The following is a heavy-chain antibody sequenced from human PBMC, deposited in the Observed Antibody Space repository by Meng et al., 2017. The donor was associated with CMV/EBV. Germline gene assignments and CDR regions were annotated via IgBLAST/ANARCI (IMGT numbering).Heavy chain of an antibody. CDR2: IYWNDDK. Sequence: SGPTLVKPTQTLTLTCTFSGFSLSTSGVGVGWIRQPPGKALEWLALIYWNDDKRYSPSLKSRLTITKDTSKNQVVLTMTNMDPVDTATYYCAHMWGEPASFYDFWSYYGMDVWGQGTTVTVSS. D-gene: IGHD3-3*01. CDR3: AHMWGEPASFYDFWSYYGMDV. CDR1: GFSLSTSGVG. J-gene: IGHJ6*02. V-gene: IGHV2-5*01.